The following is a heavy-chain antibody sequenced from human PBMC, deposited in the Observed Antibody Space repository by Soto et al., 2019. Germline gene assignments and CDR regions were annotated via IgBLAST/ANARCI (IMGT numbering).Heavy chain of an antibody. D-gene: IGHD2-15*01. CDR2: ISYDGSNK. Sequence: HPGGSLRLSCAASGFTFSSYAMHWVRQAPGKGLEWVAVISYDGSNKYYADSVKGRFTISRDNSKNTLYLQMNSLRAEDTAVYYCARDSNPIYVVVVAATSGMDVWGQGTTVTVSS. CDR3: ARDSNPIYVVVVAATSGMDV. V-gene: IGHV3-30-3*01. CDR1: GFTFSSYA. J-gene: IGHJ6*02.